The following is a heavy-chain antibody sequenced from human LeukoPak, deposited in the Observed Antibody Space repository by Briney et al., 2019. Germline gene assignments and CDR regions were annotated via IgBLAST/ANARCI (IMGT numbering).Heavy chain of an antibody. J-gene: IGHJ6*02. CDR2: MNPNSGNT. V-gene: IGHV1-8*01. CDR1: GYTFTSYD. CDR3: ARGGRSPPAYYYYGMDV. Sequence: ASVKVSCKASGYTFTSYDINWVRQATGQGLEWMGWMNPNSGNTGYAQKFQGRVTMTRNTSISTAYMELSSLRSEDTAVYYCARGGRSPPAYYYYGMDVWGQGTAVTASS.